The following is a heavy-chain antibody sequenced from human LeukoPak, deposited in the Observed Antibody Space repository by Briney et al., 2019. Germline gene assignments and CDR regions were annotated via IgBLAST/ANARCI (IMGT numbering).Heavy chain of an antibody. Sequence: GGSLRLSCAASGFTLSSYGMHWVRLAPGKGLEWVAVISHDGNAKHYADSVKGRFTISRDNSKNTLYLHMNSLRSEDTAVYYCAKEKVFTSTSWTNIEYWGQGTLVTVSS. V-gene: IGHV3-30*18. CDR1: GFTLSSYG. CDR3: AKEKVFTSTSWTNIEY. D-gene: IGHD6-13*01. CDR2: ISHDGNAK. J-gene: IGHJ4*02.